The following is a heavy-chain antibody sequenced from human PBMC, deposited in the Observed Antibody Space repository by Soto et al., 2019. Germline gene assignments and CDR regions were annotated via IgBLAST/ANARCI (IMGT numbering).Heavy chain of an antibody. D-gene: IGHD3-10*01. Sequence: TSETLSLTCTVSGGSISSYYWSWIRQPAGKGLEWIGRIYTSGSTNYNPSLKSRVTMSVDTSKNQFSLKLSSVTAADTAVYYCASGITRRGFDYWGQGTLVTVSS. J-gene: IGHJ4*02. CDR3: ASGITRRGFDY. V-gene: IGHV4-4*07. CDR2: IYTSGST. CDR1: GGSISSYY.